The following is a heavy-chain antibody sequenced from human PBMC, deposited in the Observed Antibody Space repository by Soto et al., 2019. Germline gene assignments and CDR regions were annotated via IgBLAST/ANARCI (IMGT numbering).Heavy chain of an antibody. J-gene: IGHJ3*02. CDR3: AKDPVATISAFDI. Sequence: EVQLVESGGGLVQPGRSLRLSCAASGFAFDDYAMHWVRQAPGKGLEWVSGISWNRGSIGYADSVKGRFTISRDNAKNSLYLQMNSLRGEDTALYYCAKDPVATISAFDIWGQGTMVTVSS. V-gene: IGHV3-9*01. CDR2: ISWNRGSI. D-gene: IGHD5-12*01. CDR1: GFAFDDYA.